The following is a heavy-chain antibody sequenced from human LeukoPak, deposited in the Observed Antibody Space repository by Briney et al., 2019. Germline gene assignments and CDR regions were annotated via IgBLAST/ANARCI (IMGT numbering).Heavy chain of an antibody. CDR3: ARDTFRPGLVDS. CDR1: GFTFSHYA. J-gene: IGHJ4*02. V-gene: IGHV3-48*04. CDR2: INEESSDT. D-gene: IGHD2-21*01. Sequence: PTGPCLRPACAASGFTFSHYATNSARHPPRKWLDWATYINEESSDTHYAGSVRGRFTSSRDDARQTLYLQLRSLGVEDTYVYYCARDTFRPGLVDSWGQGTLVTVSS.